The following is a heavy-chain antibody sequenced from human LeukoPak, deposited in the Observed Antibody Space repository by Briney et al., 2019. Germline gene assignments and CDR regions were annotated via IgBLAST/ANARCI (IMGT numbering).Heavy chain of an antibody. CDR3: ARGFQQVKMKQWLVPSDY. J-gene: IGHJ4*02. Sequence: ASVKVSCKASGYTFTSYDINWVRQAPGQGLEWMGIINPSGGSTTYAQKFQGRVTMTRDTSISTAYMELSRLRSDDTAVYYCARGFQQVKMKQWLVPSDYWGQGTLVTVSS. D-gene: IGHD6-19*01. CDR2: INPSGGST. V-gene: IGHV1-2*02. CDR1: GYTFTSYD.